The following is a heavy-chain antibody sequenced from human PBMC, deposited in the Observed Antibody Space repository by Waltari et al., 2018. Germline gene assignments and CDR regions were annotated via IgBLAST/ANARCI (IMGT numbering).Heavy chain of an antibody. D-gene: IGHD2-15*01. CDR2: IKHRRGT. CDR1: GGSFSGHY. J-gene: IGHJ4*02. Sequence: QVQLQQWGAGLLKPSETLSLTCAVYGGSFSGHYWSGIRQPPGKGLEWIGEIKHRRGTNNNPSLKSRVTISLDTSKNQFSLKLSSVTAADTAVYYCARVRDHCFDYWGQGTLVTVSS. V-gene: IGHV4-34*01. CDR3: ARVRDHCFDY.